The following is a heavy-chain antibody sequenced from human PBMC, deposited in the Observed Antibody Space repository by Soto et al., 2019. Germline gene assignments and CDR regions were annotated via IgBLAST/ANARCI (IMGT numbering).Heavy chain of an antibody. CDR3: TREGFD. V-gene: IGHV3-7*01. Sequence: PGGSLRLSCAASGFTFSTYGMSWVRQAPGKGLEWVANIKEDGSEKYYVDSVKGRFTISRDNAKNSLYLQMNSLRAEDTALYYCTREGFDWGQGTLVTVSS. D-gene: IGHD3-16*01. J-gene: IGHJ4*02. CDR2: IKEDGSEK. CDR1: GFTFSTYG.